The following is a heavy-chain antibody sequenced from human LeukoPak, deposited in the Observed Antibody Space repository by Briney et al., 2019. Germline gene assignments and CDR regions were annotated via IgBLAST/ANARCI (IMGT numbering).Heavy chain of an antibody. CDR3: ARPYSSGSYYFDY. CDR2: ISGSGGST. V-gene: IGHV3-23*01. CDR1: GFTFSSYA. D-gene: IGHD6-19*01. J-gene: IGHJ4*02. Sequence: GGSLRLSCAASGFTFSSYAMSWVRQAPGKGLEWVSAISGSGGSTYYADSVKGRFTISRDNSKNTLYLQMNSLRAEDTAVYYCARPYSSGSYYFDYWGQGTLVTVSS.